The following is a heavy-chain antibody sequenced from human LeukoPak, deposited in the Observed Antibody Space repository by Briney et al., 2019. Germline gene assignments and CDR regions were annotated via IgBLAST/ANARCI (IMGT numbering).Heavy chain of an antibody. CDR2: ISGSGGST. Sequence: GGSLRLSCAASGSTFSSYAMSWVRQAPGKGLEWVSAISGSGGSTYYADSVKGRFTISRDNSKNTLYLQMNSLRAEDTAVYYCAGMVRAPYYGMDVWGKGTTVTVSS. V-gene: IGHV3-23*01. CDR3: AGMVRAPYYGMDV. J-gene: IGHJ6*04. CDR1: GSTFSSYA. D-gene: IGHD3-10*01.